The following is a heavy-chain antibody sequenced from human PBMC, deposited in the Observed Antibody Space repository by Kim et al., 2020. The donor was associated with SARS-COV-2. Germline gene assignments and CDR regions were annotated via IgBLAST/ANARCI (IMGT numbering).Heavy chain of an antibody. CDR1: GFTVSSFG. Sequence: LSLTCAASGFTVSSFGMHWVRQAPGKGLEWVAVILFDGSNTYYIDSVKGRFTVSRDISENTVYMQMNTLRVEDTAVYYCARGSRDGYNSFDTWGQGTLVTVSS. J-gene: IGHJ5*02. V-gene: IGHV3-30*12. CDR3: ARGSRDGYNSFDT. D-gene: IGHD2-2*01. CDR2: ILFDGSNT.